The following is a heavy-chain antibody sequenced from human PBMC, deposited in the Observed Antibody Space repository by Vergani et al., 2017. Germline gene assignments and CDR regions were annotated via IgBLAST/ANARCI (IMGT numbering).Heavy chain of an antibody. CDR1: GYTFTSYG. Sequence: QVLLVQSGAEVKKPGASVKVSCKASGYTFTSYGISWVRQAPGQGLEWMGWISAYNGNTNYAQKLQGRVTMTTDTSTSTAYMELRSLRSDDTAVYYCARDHKIGLYGSGSYYYYYYVMDVWSQGTTVTVSS. V-gene: IGHV1-18*01. CDR2: ISAYNGNT. CDR3: ARDHKIGLYGSGSYYYYYYVMDV. D-gene: IGHD3-10*01. J-gene: IGHJ6*02.